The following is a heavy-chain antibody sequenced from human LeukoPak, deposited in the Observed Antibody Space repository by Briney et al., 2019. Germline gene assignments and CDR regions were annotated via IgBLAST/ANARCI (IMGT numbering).Heavy chain of an antibody. D-gene: IGHD4-17*01. CDR1: GYTFTSYY. CDR3: ARTYGHYFEY. CDR2: INPSGGST. V-gene: IGHV1-46*01. Sequence: ASVKVSCKASGYTFTSYYMHWVRQAPGQGLEWMGIINPSGGSTSYAQKFQGRVTMTRDTSTSTAYMELRSLRSDDTAVYHCARTYGHYFEYWGQGTLVTVSS. J-gene: IGHJ4*02.